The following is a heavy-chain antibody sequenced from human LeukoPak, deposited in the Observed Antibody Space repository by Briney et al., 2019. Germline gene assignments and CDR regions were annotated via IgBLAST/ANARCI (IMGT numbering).Heavy chain of an antibody. CDR3: ARLAKYYYDSRYYYYMDV. D-gene: IGHD3-22*01. V-gene: IGHV4-59*08. Sequence: SETLSLTCTVSGGSISSYYWSWIQQPPGKRLEWIGYIHYSGSTNYNPSLKSRVTISVDTSKNQFSLKLSSVTAADTAVYYCARLAKYYYDSRYYYYMDVWGKGTTVTVSS. CDR2: IHYSGST. J-gene: IGHJ6*03. CDR1: GGSISSYY.